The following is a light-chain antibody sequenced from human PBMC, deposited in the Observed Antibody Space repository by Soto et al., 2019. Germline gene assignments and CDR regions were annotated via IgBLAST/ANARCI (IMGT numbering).Light chain of an antibody. CDR1: NSNIGSNT. J-gene: IGLJ1*01. V-gene: IGLV1-44*01. CDR3: AAWDDSLNGGV. Sequence: QSVLTQPPSASGTPGQRVTISCSGSNSNIGSNTVSWYQQLPGTAPKLLIYNNNQRPSGVPDRFSGSKSGTSASLAISGLQSEDEADYYCAAWDDSLNGGVFGPGTKLTVL. CDR2: NNN.